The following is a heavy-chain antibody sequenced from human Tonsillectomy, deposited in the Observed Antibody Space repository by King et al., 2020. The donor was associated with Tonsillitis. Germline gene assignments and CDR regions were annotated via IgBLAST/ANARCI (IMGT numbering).Heavy chain of an antibody. J-gene: IGHJ6*02. D-gene: IGHD4-11*01. CDR3: ARDPGMTTVTTNYYYYGMDV. CDR2: IYYSGST. V-gene: IGHV4-59*01. Sequence: QLQESGPGLVKPSETLSLTCTVSGGSISSYYWSWIRPPPGKGLEWIGYIYYSGSTNYNPSLKSRVTISVDTSKNQFSLKLSSVTAADTAVYYCARDPGMTTVTTNYYYYGMDVWGQGTTVTVSS. CDR1: GGSISSYY.